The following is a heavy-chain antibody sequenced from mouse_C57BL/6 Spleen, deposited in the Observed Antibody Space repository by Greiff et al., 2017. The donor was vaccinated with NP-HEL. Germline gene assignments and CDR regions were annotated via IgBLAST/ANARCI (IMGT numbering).Heavy chain of an antibody. J-gene: IGHJ4*01. CDR2: IDPNSGGT. CDR3: ARRGYYYGSSYEGYYAMDY. V-gene: IGHV1-72*01. D-gene: IGHD1-1*01. CDR1: GYTFTSYW. Sequence: QVQLQQPGAELVKPGASVKLSCKASGYTFTSYWMHWVKQRPGRGLEWIGRIDPNSGGTKYNEKFKSKATLTVDKPSSTAYMQLSSLSSEDSAVYYGARRGYYYGSSYEGYYAMDYWGQGTSVTVSS.